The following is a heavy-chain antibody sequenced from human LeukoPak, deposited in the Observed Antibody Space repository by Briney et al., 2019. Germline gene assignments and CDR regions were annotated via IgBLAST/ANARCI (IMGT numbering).Heavy chain of an antibody. CDR1: GYTFTSYY. CDR2: INPSGGST. D-gene: IGHD2-2*01. V-gene: IGHV1-46*01. J-gene: IGHJ4*02. Sequence: ASVKVSCKASGYTFTSYYMHWVRQAPGQGLEWMGIINPSGGSTSYAQKFQGRVTMTTDTSTSTAYMELRSLRSDDTAVYYCARVGYCSSTSCLDFDYWGQGTLVTVSS. CDR3: ARVGYCSSTSCLDFDY.